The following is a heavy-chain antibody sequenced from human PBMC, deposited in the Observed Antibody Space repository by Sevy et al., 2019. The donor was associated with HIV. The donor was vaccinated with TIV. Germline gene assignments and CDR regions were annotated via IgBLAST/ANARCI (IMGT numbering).Heavy chain of an antibody. CDR3: AIDVALTTEYSYGMDV. Sequence: GGSLRLSCAASGFMFSSYSVHWIRQAPGKGLEWVAVISYAGSNKYYADSVKGRFTISRDNSKNTLYLQMYSLRAEDTAVEYWAIDVALTTEYSYGMDVWGQGTTVTVSS. CDR2: ISYAGSNK. D-gene: IGHD4-17*01. J-gene: IGHJ6*02. V-gene: IGHV3-30-3*01. CDR1: GFMFSSYS.